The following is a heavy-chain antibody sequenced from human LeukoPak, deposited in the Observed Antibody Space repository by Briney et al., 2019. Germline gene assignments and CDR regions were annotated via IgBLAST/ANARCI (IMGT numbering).Heavy chain of an antibody. V-gene: IGHV1-18*01. Sequence: AAVQVSFKGSGYTFTSYGISWVRQAPGQGLEWMVWISAYNGNTNYAEKLQGRVTMTTDTSTSTAYMELRSLRSDDTAVYYCAGGIAPGGQDYWGQGTLVTVSS. D-gene: IGHD6-13*01. CDR3: AGGIAPGGQDY. CDR2: ISAYNGNT. J-gene: IGHJ4*02. CDR1: GYTFTSYG.